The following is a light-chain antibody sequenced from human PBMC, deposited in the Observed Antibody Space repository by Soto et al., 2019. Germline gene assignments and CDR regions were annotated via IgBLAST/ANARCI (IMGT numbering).Light chain of an antibody. CDR2: DAS. CDR1: QNINTW. Sequence: DIQMTQSPSTLSASVGDRVTITCRASQNINTWLAWYQHKPGNAPKVLIYDASSLQSGVPPRFSGSGSGTDFTLTITSLQPDAFATYYCLQYKAYSATFGQGTKVELK. J-gene: IGKJ1*01. V-gene: IGKV1-5*01. CDR3: LQYKAYSAT.